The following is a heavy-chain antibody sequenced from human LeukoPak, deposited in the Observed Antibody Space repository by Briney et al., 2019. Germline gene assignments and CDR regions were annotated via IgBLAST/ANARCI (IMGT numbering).Heavy chain of an antibody. V-gene: IGHV3-23*01. CDR3: ARGTDYYDSSGYSTH. CDR2: ISGSGGNT. J-gene: IGHJ4*02. D-gene: IGHD3-22*01. CDR1: GFIFSNYA. Sequence: GGSLRLSCAASGFIFSNYAMSWVRQAPGKGLEWVSAISGSGGNTYYADSVKGRFTISRDNSKNTLYLQMNSLRAEDTAVYYCARGTDYYDSSGYSTHWGQGTLVTVSS.